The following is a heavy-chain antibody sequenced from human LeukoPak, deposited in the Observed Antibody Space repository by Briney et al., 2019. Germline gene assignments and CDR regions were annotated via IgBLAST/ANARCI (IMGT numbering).Heavy chain of an antibody. CDR1: GFTFSSYS. D-gene: IGHD1-26*01. CDR3: EVGNFDY. V-gene: IGHV3-23*01. CDR2: ISGSGGNT. J-gene: IGHJ4*02. Sequence: GGSLRLSCAASGFTFSSYSMNWVRQAPGKGLEWVSAISGSGGNTYYADSVKGRFTISRDNSKNTLYLQMNSLRAEDTAVYYCEVGNFDYWGQGTLVTVSS.